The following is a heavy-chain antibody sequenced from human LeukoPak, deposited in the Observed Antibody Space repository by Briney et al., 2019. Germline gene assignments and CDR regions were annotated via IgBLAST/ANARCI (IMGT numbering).Heavy chain of an antibody. Sequence: ASVTVSCKASGYTFTCYYMHWVRQAPGQGLEWMGWINPNSGGTNYAQKFQGRVTMTRDTSISTAYMELRRLRSDDTAVYYCARAPSTVTMDYWGQGTLVTVSS. J-gene: IGHJ4*02. D-gene: IGHD4-17*01. CDR1: GYTFTCYY. V-gene: IGHV1-2*02. CDR2: INPNSGGT. CDR3: ARAPSTVTMDY.